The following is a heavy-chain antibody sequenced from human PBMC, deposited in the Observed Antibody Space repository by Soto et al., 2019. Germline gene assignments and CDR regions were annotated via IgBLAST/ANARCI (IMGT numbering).Heavy chain of an antibody. Sequence: EVQVVESGGGLIQPGGSLRLACIASGFTVKNYQMNWVRQAPGKGLEWVSVIYSGGVTYYSESVRGRFTTISDTSQNTVYLQMNSLGVDDTAVYYCARDPSNTGYYGLDVWGQGTTVTVSS. CDR2: IYSGGVT. CDR1: GFTVKNYQ. V-gene: IGHV3-53*01. J-gene: IGHJ6*02. CDR3: ARDPSNTGYYGLDV.